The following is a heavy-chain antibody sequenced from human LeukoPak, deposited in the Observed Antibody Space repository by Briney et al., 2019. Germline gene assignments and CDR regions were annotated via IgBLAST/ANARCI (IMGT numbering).Heavy chain of an antibody. CDR3: AKLEYSSSKGDY. CDR2: ISGSGGST. V-gene: IGHV3-23*01. D-gene: IGHD6-6*01. CDR1: GFTFSSYA. J-gene: IGHJ4*02. Sequence: GGSLRPSCAASGFTFSSYAMSWVRQAPGKGLEWVSAISGSGGSTYYADSVKGRFTISRDNSKNTLYLQMNSLRAEDTAVYYCAKLEYSSSKGDYWGQGTLVTVSS.